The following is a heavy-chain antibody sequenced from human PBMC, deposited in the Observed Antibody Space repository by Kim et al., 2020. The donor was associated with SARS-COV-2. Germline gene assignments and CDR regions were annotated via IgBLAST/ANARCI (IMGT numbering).Heavy chain of an antibody. D-gene: IGHD6-13*01. J-gene: IGHJ6*02. CDR3: ARGVAAAGIGQELKGAYYYGMDV. Sequence: SVKVSCKASGGTFSSYAISWVRQAPGQGLEWMGGIIPIFGTANYAQKFQGRVTITADESTSTAYMELSSLRSEDTAVYYCARGVAAAGIGQELKGAYYYGMDVWGQGTTVTVSS. CDR1: GGTFSSYA. CDR2: IIPIFGTA. V-gene: IGHV1-69*13.